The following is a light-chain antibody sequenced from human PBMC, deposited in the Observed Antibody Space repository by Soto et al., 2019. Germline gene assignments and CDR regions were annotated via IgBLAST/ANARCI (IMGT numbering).Light chain of an antibody. CDR1: QSIRTW. Sequence: DIQMTQSPSTLSASVGDRVTITCRASQSIRTWLALYQQKPGKAPKLLIYEASSFESGVPSRFSGSGSATEFSVTISNLQPGELETYYCQQYYSYSLAVGQGTKVEIK. J-gene: IGKJ2*01. CDR3: QQYYSYSLA. CDR2: EAS. V-gene: IGKV1-5*03.